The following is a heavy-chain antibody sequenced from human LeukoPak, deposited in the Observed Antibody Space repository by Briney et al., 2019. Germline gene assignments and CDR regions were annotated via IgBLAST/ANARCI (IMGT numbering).Heavy chain of an antibody. V-gene: IGHV4-59*01. D-gene: IGHD6-6*01. CDR3: ARDGARLTGTSGMDV. Sequence: GSLRLSCAASGFTFSSYAMSWIRQPPGKGLEWIGFFYYSGHTDYNPSLKSRLTISVDMSKSQFSLKLSSVTAADTAVYYCARDGARLTGTSGMDVWGQGTTVTVSS. CDR2: FYYSGHT. CDR1: GFTFSSYA. J-gene: IGHJ6*02.